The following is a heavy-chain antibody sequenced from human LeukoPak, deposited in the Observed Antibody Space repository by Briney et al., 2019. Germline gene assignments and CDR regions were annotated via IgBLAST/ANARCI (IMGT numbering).Heavy chain of an antibody. J-gene: IGHJ2*01. CDR1: GGSISSYY. V-gene: IGHV4-4*09. CDR2: IYTSGST. D-gene: IGHD1-7*01. Sequence: PSETLSLTCTVSGGSISSYYWSWIRQPPGKGLEWIGYIYTSGSTNYNPSLKSRVTISVDTSKNQFSLKLSSVTAADTAVYYCARRSDRGNYDWYFDLWGRGTLVTVSS. CDR3: ARRSDRGNYDWYFDL.